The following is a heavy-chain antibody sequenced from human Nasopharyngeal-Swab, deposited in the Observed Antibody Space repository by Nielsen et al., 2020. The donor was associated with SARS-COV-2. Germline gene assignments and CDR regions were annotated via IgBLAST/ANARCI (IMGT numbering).Heavy chain of an antibody. Sequence: GGSLRLSCAASGFTFSSYAMHWVRQAPGKGLEWVAVISYDGSNKYYADSVKGRFTISRDNSKNTLYLQMNSLRTEDTALYYCAKEGTYGYYMDVWGKGTTVTVSS. CDR3: AKEGTYGYYMDV. CDR2: ISYDGSNK. J-gene: IGHJ6*03. D-gene: IGHD4-17*01. CDR1: GFTFSSYA. V-gene: IGHV3-30*04.